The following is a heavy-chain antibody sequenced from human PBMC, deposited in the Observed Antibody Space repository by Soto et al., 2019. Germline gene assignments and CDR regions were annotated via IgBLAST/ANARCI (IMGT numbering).Heavy chain of an antibody. CDR3: TTGPSVVVPAAMSGGGGIDDY. CDR1: GFTFSNAW. V-gene: IGHV3-15*07. Sequence: GGSLRLSCAASGFTFSNAWMNWVRQAPGKGLEWVGRIKSKTDGGTTDYAAPVKGRFTISRDDSKNTLYLQMNGLKTEDTAVYYCTTGPSVVVPAAMSGGGGIDDYWGQGTLVTVSS. J-gene: IGHJ4*02. CDR2: IKSKTDGGTT. D-gene: IGHD2-2*01.